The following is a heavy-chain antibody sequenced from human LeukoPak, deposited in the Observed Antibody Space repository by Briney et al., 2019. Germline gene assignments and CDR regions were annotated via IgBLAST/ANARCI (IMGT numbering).Heavy chain of an antibody. CDR3: ARPITIFGVPHDAFDI. CDR1: GGSISSSSYY. V-gene: IGHV4-39*07. Sequence: SETLSLTCTVSGGSISSSSYYWGWIRQPPGKGLEWIGSIYYSGSTYYNPSLKSRVTISVDTSKNQFSLKLSSVTAADTAVYYCARPITIFGVPHDAFDIWGQGTMVTVSS. D-gene: IGHD3-3*01. J-gene: IGHJ3*02. CDR2: IYYSGST.